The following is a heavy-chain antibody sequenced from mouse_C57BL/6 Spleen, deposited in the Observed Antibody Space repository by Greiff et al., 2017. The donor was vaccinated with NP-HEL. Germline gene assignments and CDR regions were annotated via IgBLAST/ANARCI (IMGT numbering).Heavy chain of an antibody. Sequence: QVQLKQPGTELVKPGASVKLSCKASGYTFTSYWMHWVKQRPGQGLEWIGNINPSNGGANYNAKFKSKATLTVDTSSSTVYMQLSSLTSEDSAVYCCARSEYTYPYECRGQGTTLTVAS. D-gene: IGHD6-1*01. CDR2: INPSNGGA. J-gene: IGHJ2*01. CDR3: ARSEYTYPYEC. CDR1: GYTFTSYW. V-gene: IGHV1-53*01.